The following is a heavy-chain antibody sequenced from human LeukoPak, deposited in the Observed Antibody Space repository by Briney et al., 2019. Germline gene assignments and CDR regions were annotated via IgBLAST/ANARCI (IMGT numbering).Heavy chain of an antibody. D-gene: IGHD6-6*01. CDR2: ISGSGGST. V-gene: IGHV3-23*01. Sequence: GGSLRLSCAASGFTFSSYAMSGVRQAPGKGLEWVSAISGSGGSTYYADSVKGRFTISRDNSKNTLYLQMNSLRAEDTAVYYCAPRMGSSSVDYWGQGTLVTVSS. CDR1: GFTFSSYA. J-gene: IGHJ4*02. CDR3: APRMGSSSVDY.